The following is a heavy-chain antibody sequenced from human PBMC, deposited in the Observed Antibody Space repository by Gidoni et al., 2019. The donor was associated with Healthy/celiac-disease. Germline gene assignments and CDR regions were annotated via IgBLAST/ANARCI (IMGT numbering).Heavy chain of an antibody. V-gene: IGHV3-33*01. CDR2: IWYDGSNK. D-gene: IGHD6-13*01. Sequence: QVQLVESGGGVVQPGRSLRLSCAASGFTFSSSGMHWVRQAPGKGLEWVAVIWYDGSNKYYADSVKGRFTISRDNSKNTLYLQMNSLRAEDTAVYYCAREMGEYSSSWTIYYYYGMDVWGQGTTVTVSS. J-gene: IGHJ6*02. CDR3: AREMGEYSSSWTIYYYYGMDV. CDR1: GFTFSSSG.